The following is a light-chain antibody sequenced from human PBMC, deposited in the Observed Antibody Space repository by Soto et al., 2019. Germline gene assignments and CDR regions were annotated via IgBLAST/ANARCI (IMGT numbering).Light chain of an antibody. J-gene: IGLJ2*01. CDR2: DVS. Sequence: QSVLPQPASVSGSPGQSITISCTGTSSDVGGCNCVSWYQQHPGKAPKLMIYDVSNRPSGVSDRFSGTKSGNMASLTISGLQAEDEADFYCSSYTSTNTSVVFGGGTKLTVL. V-gene: IGLV2-14*03. CDR3: SSYTSTNTSVV. CDR1: SSDVGGCNC.